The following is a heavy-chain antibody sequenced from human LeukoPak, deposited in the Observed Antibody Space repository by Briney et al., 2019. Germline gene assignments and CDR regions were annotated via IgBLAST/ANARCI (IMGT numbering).Heavy chain of an antibody. V-gene: IGHV3-33*01. CDR2: IWYDGSNK. CDR1: GLTFSSYG. D-gene: IGHD6-19*01. Sequence: PGRSLRLSCAASGLTFSSYGMHCVRQAPGKGLEWVAVIWYDGSNKYYADSVKGRFTISRDNSKNTLYLQMSSLRAEDTAVYYCARDHEQWLVKGYFDLWGRGTLVTVSS. CDR3: ARDHEQWLVKGYFDL. J-gene: IGHJ2*01.